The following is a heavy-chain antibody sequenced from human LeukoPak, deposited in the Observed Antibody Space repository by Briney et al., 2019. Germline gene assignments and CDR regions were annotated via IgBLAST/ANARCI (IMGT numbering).Heavy chain of an antibody. J-gene: IGHJ4*02. Sequence: PGGSLRLSCEGSGINFRGYWMAWVRQAPGKGLEWVANMKQDGSEKYYVDSVKGRFTISRDNAKNSLYLEMNSLRVEDTAVYYCARDLGHTGYDLYDYWGQGTLVTVSS. D-gene: IGHD5-12*01. V-gene: IGHV3-7*01. CDR2: MKQDGSEK. CDR3: ARDLGHTGYDLYDY. CDR1: GINFRGYW.